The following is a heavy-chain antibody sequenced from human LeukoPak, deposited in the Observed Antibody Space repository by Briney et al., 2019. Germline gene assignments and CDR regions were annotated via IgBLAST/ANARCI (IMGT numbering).Heavy chain of an antibody. CDR2: TYHTGST. CDR3: ASGCSGGSCFRGSWFDP. D-gene: IGHD2-15*01. V-gene: IGHV4-38-2*01. CDR1: GYSISSGYY. Sequence: SETLSLTCAVSGYSISSGYYWGWFRQPPGEGLEWIGSTYHTGSTYYNPSLKNRVTISIDTSKNHFSLKLSSVTAADTAVYYCASGCSGGSCFRGSWFDPWGQGTLVTVSS. J-gene: IGHJ5*02.